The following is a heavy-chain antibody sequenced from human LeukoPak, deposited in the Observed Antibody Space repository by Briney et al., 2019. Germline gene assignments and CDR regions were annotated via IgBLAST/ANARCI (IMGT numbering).Heavy chain of an antibody. CDR3: ARYAQDSDGYNYAY. D-gene: IGHD5-24*01. V-gene: IGHV4-59*01. CDR1: GDSISHYY. CDR2: IRNSGST. Sequence: SETLSLTCTVFGDSISHYYWSWIRQPPGKALEWIGHIRNSGSTNYNPSLKSRVTISADTSKNQFSLKLSSVTAADMAVYYCARYAQDSDGYNYAYWGQGTLVTVSS. J-gene: IGHJ4*02.